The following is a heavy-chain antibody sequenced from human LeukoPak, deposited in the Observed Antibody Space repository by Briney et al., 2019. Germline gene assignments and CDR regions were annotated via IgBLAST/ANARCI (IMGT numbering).Heavy chain of an antibody. CDR3: ARETGAGYYFDY. V-gene: IGHV4-4*07. CDR1: GGSISDYY. D-gene: IGHD6-19*01. Sequence: SETLSLTCTISGGSISDYYWTWIRQPAGKGLEWIGRVDSGGYTNYNPSLRSRVSMSVDMSQNHFSLKLSSATAADTAVYYCARETGAGYYFDYWGQGTLVTVSS. CDR2: VDSGGYT. J-gene: IGHJ4*02.